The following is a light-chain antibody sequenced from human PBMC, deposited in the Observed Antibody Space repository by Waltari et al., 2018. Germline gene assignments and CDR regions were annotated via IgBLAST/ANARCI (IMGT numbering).Light chain of an antibody. J-gene: IGKJ2*01. CDR3: MQRIEFPRRMYT. Sequence: DIMMTQSPLSLPVTPGEPASISCRSSQSLLHEGGDTHLEWYVQKPGQSPHLLIYLGSHRASGVPDRLSGSGSGTDSTLKISRVEAEDAGLYYCMQRIEFPRRMYTFGQGTKLEIK. CDR2: LGS. CDR1: QSLLHEGGDTH. V-gene: IGKV2-28*01.